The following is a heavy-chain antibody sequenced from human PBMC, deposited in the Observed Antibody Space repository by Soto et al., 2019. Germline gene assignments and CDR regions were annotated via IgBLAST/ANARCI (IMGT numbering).Heavy chain of an antibody. Sequence: GSGPTLVNPTQTLTLTCTFSGFSLSTSGMCVSWIRQPPGKALEWLALIDWDDDKYYSTSLKTRLTISKDTSKNQVVLTMTNMDPVDTATYYCARTFMTTVVTPRRHYYYGMDVWGQGTTVTISS. CDR2: IDWDDDK. V-gene: IGHV2-70*01. CDR3: ARTFMTTVVTPRRHYYYGMDV. D-gene: IGHD4-17*01. CDR1: GFSLSTSGMC. J-gene: IGHJ6*02.